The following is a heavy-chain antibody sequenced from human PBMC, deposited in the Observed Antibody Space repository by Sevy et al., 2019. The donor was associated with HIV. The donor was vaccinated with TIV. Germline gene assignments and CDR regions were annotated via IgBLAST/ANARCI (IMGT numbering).Heavy chain of an antibody. D-gene: IGHD2-8*01. CDR3: TRNGGAFDNGFDP. J-gene: IGHJ5*02. CDR2: ISSSGSSI. CDR1: GFTVSTNY. V-gene: IGHV3-48*03. Sequence: GGSLRLSCAASGFTVSTNYMNWVRQAPGKGLEWVSKISSSGSSIYYADSVKGRFTISRDNAKNSLNLQMNSLRAEDTAVYYCTRNGGAFDNGFDPWGQGTLVTVSS.